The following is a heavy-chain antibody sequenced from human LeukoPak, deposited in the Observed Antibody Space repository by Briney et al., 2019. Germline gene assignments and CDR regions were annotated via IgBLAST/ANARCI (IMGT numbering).Heavy chain of an antibody. CDR1: GGSISSYY. CDR2: IYYSGST. Sequence: PSETLSLTCTVSGGSISSYYWSWIRQPPGKGLEWIGYIYYSGSTNYNPSLKSRVTISVDTSKHRFSLKLSSVTAADTAVYYCARDKLGATYFDYWGQGTLVTVSS. V-gene: IGHV4-59*01. J-gene: IGHJ4*02. CDR3: ARDKLGATYFDY. D-gene: IGHD1-26*01.